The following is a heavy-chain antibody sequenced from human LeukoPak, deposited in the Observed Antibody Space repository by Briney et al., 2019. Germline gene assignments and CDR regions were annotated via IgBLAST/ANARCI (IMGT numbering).Heavy chain of an antibody. CDR2: INPSDGTR. J-gene: IGHJ4*02. CDR3: AGEQGSTGYFEY. Sequence: GASVKVSCKASGNIFTSSYTHWVRQAPGQGLEWMGVINPSDGTRNYAQKFQGRVTMTRDMSTSTVYMDLSSLRSEDTAVYYCAGEQGSTGYFEYWGQGTLVTVSS. CDR1: GNIFTSSY. V-gene: IGHV1-46*01. D-gene: IGHD2-2*01.